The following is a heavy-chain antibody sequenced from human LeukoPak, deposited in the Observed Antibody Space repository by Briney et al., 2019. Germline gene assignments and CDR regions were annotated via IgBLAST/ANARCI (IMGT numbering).Heavy chain of an antibody. D-gene: IGHD5-12*01. CDR2: IKRDGSEK. V-gene: IGHV3-7*01. CDR3: AREGQWIDAFDI. Sequence: GGSLRLSCAASGFTFSSYWVSWVRQAPGKGLEWVANIKRDGSEKYYVDSVKGRFTISRDNAKNSLYLQMNSLRAEDTAVYYCAREGQWIDAFDIWGQGTMVTVSS. CDR1: GFTFSSYW. J-gene: IGHJ3*02.